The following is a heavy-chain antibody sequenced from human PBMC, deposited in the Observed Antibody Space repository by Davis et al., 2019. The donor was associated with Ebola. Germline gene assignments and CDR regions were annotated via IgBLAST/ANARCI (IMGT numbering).Heavy chain of an antibody. V-gene: IGHV4-59*08. Sequence: MPGGSLRLSCTVSGGSISSYYWSWIRQPPGKGLEWIGYIYYSGSTNYNPSLKSRVTISVDTSKNQFSLKLSSVTAADTAVYYCARKIAVAGTVLGWFDPWGQGTLVTVSS. CDR3: ARKIAVAGTVLGWFDP. D-gene: IGHD6-19*01. CDR1: GGSISSYY. CDR2: IYYSGST. J-gene: IGHJ5*02.